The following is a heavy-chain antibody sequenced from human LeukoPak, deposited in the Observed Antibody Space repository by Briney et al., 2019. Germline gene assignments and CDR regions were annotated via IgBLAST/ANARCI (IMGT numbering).Heavy chain of an antibody. CDR1: GGSISSYY. D-gene: IGHD3-22*01. CDR3: ASTYYYDSGPYFDY. CDR2: IYYSGST. J-gene: IGHJ4*02. Sequence: SETLSLTCTVSGGSISSYYWSWIRQPPGKGLEWIGYIYYSGSTNYNPSLKSRVTISVDTSKNQFPLKLSSVTAADTAVYYCASTYYYDSGPYFDYWGQGTLVTVSS. V-gene: IGHV4-59*01.